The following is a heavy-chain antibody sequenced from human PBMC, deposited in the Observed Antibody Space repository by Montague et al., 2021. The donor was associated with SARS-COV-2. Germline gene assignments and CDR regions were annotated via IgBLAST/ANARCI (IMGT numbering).Heavy chain of an antibody. D-gene: IGHD3-22*01. J-gene: IGHJ4*02. CDR1: GGSFSGYY. Sequence: SETLYLTCAVYGGSFSGYYWSWIRQPPGKGLEWIGEINHSGSTKYNPSLKSRVTISVDTSKSQFSLKLSSVTAADTAVYYCARGTKGVFTYDYDSSGYASDYWGQGTLVTVSS. CDR3: ARGTKGVFTYDYDSSGYASDY. CDR2: INHSGST. V-gene: IGHV4-34*01.